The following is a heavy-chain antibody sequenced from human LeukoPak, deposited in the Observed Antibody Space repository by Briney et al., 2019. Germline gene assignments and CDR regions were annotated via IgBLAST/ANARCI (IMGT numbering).Heavy chain of an antibody. V-gene: IGHV3-74*01. Sequence: GGSLRLSCAASGFTFSSYWMHWVRQAPGKWLLWVSRINSDGSSTSYADSVKGRFTISRGNAKNTLYLQMNSLRAEDTAVYYCARLATDYDILTGRYYYMDVWGKGTTVTVSS. CDR3: ARLATDYDILTGRYYYMDV. J-gene: IGHJ6*03. CDR2: INSDGSST. CDR1: GFTFSSYW. D-gene: IGHD3-9*01.